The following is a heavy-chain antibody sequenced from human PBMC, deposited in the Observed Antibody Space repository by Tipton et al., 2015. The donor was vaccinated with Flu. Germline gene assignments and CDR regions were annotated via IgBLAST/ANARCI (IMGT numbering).Heavy chain of an antibody. J-gene: IGHJ6*02. Sequence: SLRLSCAASGFTLSDYYMDWVRQVPGKGLKYVSTITTNGDNTYYADSVKGRFTISRDNSKNTLYLQMGSLRADDMAVYYCARGMNSGLVDVWGQGTTATVSS. CDR3: ARGMNSGLVDV. CDR1: GFTLSDYY. V-gene: IGHV3-64*02. D-gene: IGHD2/OR15-2a*01. CDR2: ITTNGDNT.